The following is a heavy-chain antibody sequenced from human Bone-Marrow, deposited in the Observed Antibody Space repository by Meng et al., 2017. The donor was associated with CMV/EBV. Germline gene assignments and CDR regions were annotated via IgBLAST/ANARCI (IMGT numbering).Heavy chain of an antibody. CDR3: ARLLGYCSSTRCYTDNYCDY. J-gene: IGHJ4*02. Sequence: ASVKVSCKASGYTFTGYYMHWVRQAPGQGLEWMGWINPNSGGTNYAQKFQGRVTMTRDTSISTAYMELSRLRSDDTAVYYCARLLGYCSSTRCYTDNYCDYWGQGTLVTVSS. CDR1: GYTFTGYY. D-gene: IGHD2-2*02. V-gene: IGHV1-2*02. CDR2: INPNSGGT.